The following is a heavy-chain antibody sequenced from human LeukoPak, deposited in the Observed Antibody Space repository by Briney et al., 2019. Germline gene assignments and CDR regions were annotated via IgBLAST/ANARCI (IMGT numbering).Heavy chain of an antibody. CDR2: IYYSGST. CDR1: GGSISSGGYY. D-gene: IGHD6-19*01. CDR3: ASQSSGIAVAGMG. Sequence: SQTLSLTCTVSGGSISSGGYYWSWLRQHPGTGLEWLGYIYYSGSTYYNPSLKSRVTISVDTSKDQFSLKLSSVTAADTAVYYCASQSSGIAVAGMGWGQGTRVTGSS. J-gene: IGHJ4*02. V-gene: IGHV4-31*03.